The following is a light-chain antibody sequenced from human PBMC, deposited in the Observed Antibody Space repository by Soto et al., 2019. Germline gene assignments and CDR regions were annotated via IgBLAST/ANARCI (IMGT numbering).Light chain of an antibody. Sequence: IVLTQSPGTLSLSPGERTTLTCRASQSVTNYIAWYQQRPGQAPRLLIYDASNRATGVPARFSGSRSGTDLTLTISDLEPADFGLYYCQQRLNWPPGFGQGTKVDIK. J-gene: IGKJ1*01. V-gene: IGKV3-11*01. CDR1: QSVTNY. CDR3: QQRLNWPPG. CDR2: DAS.